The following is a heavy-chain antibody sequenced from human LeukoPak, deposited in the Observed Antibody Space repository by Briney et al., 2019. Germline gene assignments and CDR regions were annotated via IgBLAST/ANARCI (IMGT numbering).Heavy chain of an antibody. D-gene: IGHD3-10*02. CDR1: GFTFSDYY. Sequence: PGGSLRLSCEASGFTFSDYYMKWIRQASGEGLEWVSYISSSGTIIYYRDSVKGRFTISRDNAKNSLYLQMNSLRAEDTAVYYCAELGITMIGGVWGKGTTVTISS. V-gene: IGHV3-11*04. J-gene: IGHJ6*04. CDR3: AELGITMIGGV. CDR2: ISSSGTII.